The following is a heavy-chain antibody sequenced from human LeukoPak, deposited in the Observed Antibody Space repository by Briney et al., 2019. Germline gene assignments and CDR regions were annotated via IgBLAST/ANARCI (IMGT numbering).Heavy chain of an antibody. CDR2: ISGSSGST. V-gene: IGHV3-23*01. CDR1: GFTFSSYA. Sequence: PGGSLRLSCAASGFTFSSYAMSWVRQAPGKGLEWVSGISGSSGSTYYADSVKGRFTISRDNSKNTLYLQMNSLRAEDTAVYYCAKDLYCSSTSCYFFDYWGQGTLVTVSS. CDR3: AKDLYCSSTSCYFFDY. D-gene: IGHD2-2*01. J-gene: IGHJ4*02.